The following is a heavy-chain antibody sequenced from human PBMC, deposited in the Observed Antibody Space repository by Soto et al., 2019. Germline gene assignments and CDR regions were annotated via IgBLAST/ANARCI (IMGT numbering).Heavy chain of an antibody. D-gene: IGHD6-6*01. CDR2: IIPIFGTA. V-gene: IGHV1-69*13. Sequence: SVKVSCKASGGTFSSYAISWVRQAPGQGLEWMGGIIPIFGTANYAQKFQGRVTITADESTSTAYMELSSLRSEDTAVYYCANLMTGYSSSSDWFDPWGQGTLVTAPQ. CDR3: ANLMTGYSSSSDWFDP. J-gene: IGHJ5*02. CDR1: GGTFSSYA.